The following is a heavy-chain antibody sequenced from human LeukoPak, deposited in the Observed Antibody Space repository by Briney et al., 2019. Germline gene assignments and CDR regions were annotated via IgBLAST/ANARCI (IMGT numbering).Heavy chain of an antibody. J-gene: IGHJ4*02. CDR1: GFTFSNNA. Sequence: GGSLRLSCAASGFTFSNNALSWVRQAPGKGLEWVTLILKDGSDAFYADSVKGRFTISRDNSENTLFLQMNSLRAEDTAIYYCARDFHYFFDYCGQGTLVTVSS. CDR3: ARDFHYFFDY. V-gene: IGHV3-30*03. D-gene: IGHD3-9*01. CDR2: ILKDGSDA.